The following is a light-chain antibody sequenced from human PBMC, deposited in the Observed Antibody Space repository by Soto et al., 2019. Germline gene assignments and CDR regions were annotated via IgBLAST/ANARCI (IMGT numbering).Light chain of an antibody. Sequence: DIVLTQSPDSLAVSLGERATISCKSSQSVLDRSNNKNYLAWYQHKPGQPAKMLLYWASTRESGVPDRFSGSGSGTDFNLTISGLQSEDVAVYYCHQYNTSPQTFGQGTTVESK. CDR3: HQYNTSPQT. J-gene: IGKJ1*01. CDR2: WAS. CDR1: QSVLDRSNNKNY. V-gene: IGKV4-1*01.